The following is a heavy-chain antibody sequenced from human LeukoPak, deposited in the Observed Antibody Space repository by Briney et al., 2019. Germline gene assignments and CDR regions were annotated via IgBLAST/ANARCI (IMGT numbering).Heavy chain of an antibody. CDR3: APRVVVIAAPFDY. D-gene: IGHD2-21*01. CDR2: IRYDGSNK. J-gene: IGHJ4*02. Sequence: GGSLRLSCAASGFTFSSYGMHWVRQAPGKRLEWVAFIRYDGSNKSYSDSVRGRFTISRDNSKNTLYLQMNSLRVEDAAVYYCAPRVVVIAAPFDYWGQGTLVTVSS. CDR1: GFTFSSYG. V-gene: IGHV3-30*02.